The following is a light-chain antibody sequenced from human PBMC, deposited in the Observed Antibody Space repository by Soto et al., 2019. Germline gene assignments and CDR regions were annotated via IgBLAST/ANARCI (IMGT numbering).Light chain of an antibody. Sequence: DSQMTQSPSSLSASVGDRVTITCRASQGITKYLNWYQQKPGKAPKLLIYAASSLQSGVPSRVIGSRYATAYSLTIGSLQTEDSPTYFGQQSNSSPLTFGGGATVEIK. CDR2: AAS. V-gene: IGKV1-39*01. CDR1: QGITKY. J-gene: IGKJ4*01. CDR3: QQSNSSPLT.